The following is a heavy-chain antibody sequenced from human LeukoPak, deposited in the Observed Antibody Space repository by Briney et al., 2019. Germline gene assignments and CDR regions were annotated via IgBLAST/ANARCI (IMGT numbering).Heavy chain of an antibody. CDR3: ASSGVTNPVDY. Sequence: SQTLSLTRTVSGGSISSGGYYWSWIRQHPGKGLEWIGYIYYSGSTYYNPSLKSRVTISVDTSKNPFSLKLSSVTAADTAVYYCASSGVTNPVDYWGQGTLVTLSS. CDR2: IYYSGST. V-gene: IGHV4-31*03. CDR1: GGSISSGGYY. J-gene: IGHJ4*02.